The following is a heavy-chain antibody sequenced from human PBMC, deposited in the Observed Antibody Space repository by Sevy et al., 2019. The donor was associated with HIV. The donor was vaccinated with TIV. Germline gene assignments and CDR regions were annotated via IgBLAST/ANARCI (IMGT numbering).Heavy chain of an antibody. J-gene: IGHJ5*02. CDR1: GYTFTSYG. D-gene: IGHD3-3*01. V-gene: IGHV1-18*01. CDR3: ARDTLYYDFWSGYYKPLDWFDP. CDR2: ISAYNGNT. Sequence: ASVKVSCKASGYTFTSYGISWVRQAPGQGLEWMGWISAYNGNTNYAQKLQGRVTMTTDTSTSTAYMERRSLRSDATAVYYCARDTLYYDFWSGYYKPLDWFDPWGQGTLVTVSS.